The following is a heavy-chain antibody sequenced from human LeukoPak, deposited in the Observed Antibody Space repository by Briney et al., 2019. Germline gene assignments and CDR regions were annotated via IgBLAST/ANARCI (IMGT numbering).Heavy chain of an antibody. D-gene: IGHD3-22*01. Sequence: PSETLSLTCTVSGGSISSYYWSWIRQPPGKGLEWIGYIYYSGSTNYNPFLKSRVTISVDTSKNQFSLKLSSVTAADTAVYYCARGLYYYDSSHAFDIWGQGTMVTVSS. CDR1: GGSISSYY. J-gene: IGHJ3*02. CDR2: IYYSGST. CDR3: ARGLYYYDSSHAFDI. V-gene: IGHV4-59*01.